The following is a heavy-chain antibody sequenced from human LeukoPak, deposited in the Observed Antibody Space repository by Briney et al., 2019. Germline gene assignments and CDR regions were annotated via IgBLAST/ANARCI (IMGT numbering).Heavy chain of an antibody. V-gene: IGHV3-23*01. CDR1: GFIFSNHG. D-gene: IGHD5-12*01. CDR2: ISPRGDIT. CDR3: AKDDAWIRFAS. J-gene: IGHJ5*01. Sequence: GGTLRLSCAASGFIFSNHGMNWVRQAPGKGLEWVSGISPRGDITYYTDSVKGRFTVSRDNFKNTVHLQVDSLRPEDTAVYFCAKDDAWIRFASWGQGILVTVSS.